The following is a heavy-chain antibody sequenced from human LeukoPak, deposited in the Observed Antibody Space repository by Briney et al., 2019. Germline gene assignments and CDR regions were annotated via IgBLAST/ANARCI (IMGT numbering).Heavy chain of an antibody. Sequence: ASVKVSCKASGYTFTSYGISWVRQAPGQGLEWMGWINPNSGGTNYAQKFQGRVTMTRDTSISTAYMELSRLRSDDTAVYYCARDRQQLVRYYYMDVWGKGTTVTVSS. D-gene: IGHD6-13*01. CDR1: GYTFTSYG. CDR2: INPNSGGT. V-gene: IGHV1-2*02. J-gene: IGHJ6*03. CDR3: ARDRQQLVRYYYMDV.